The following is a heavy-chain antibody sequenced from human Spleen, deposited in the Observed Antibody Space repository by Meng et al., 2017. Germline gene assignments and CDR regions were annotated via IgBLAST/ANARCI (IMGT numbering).Heavy chain of an antibody. CDR2: IKQDGSEK. V-gene: IGHV3-7*03. Sequence: GGSLRLSCAASGFTFSSYWMSWVRQAPGKGLEWVANIKQDGSEKYYVDSVKGRFTISRDNAKNSLYMQMISLRAEDTAEYYCARGGLVVVTLPGPLNNAFEIWGQGTMVTVSS. CDR3: ARGGLVVVTLPGPLNNAFEI. CDR1: GFTFSSYW. J-gene: IGHJ3*02. D-gene: IGHD2-21*02.